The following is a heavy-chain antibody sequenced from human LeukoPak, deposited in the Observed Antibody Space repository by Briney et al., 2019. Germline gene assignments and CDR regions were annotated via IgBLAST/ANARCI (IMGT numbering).Heavy chain of an antibody. D-gene: IGHD3-22*01. CDR3: AKVKAHYYDSSGYYSGFDY. CDR1: GFTFSSYA. CDR2: ISGSGGST. J-gene: IGHJ4*02. Sequence: GGSLRLSCAASGFTFSSYAMSWVRQAPGKGLECVSAISGSGGSTYYADSVKGRFTISRDNSKNTLYLQMNSLRAEDTAVYYCAKVKAHYYDSSGYYSGFDYWGQGTLVTVTS. V-gene: IGHV3-23*01.